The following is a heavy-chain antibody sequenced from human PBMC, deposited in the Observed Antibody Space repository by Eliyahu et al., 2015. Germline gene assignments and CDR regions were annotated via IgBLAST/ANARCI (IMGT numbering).Heavy chain of an antibody. D-gene: IGHD1-1*01. V-gene: IGHV3-23*04. Sequence: EVQVVESGGDLVQPGGSLXLSCAASGFXFXAXAMSWVRQAPGKGLDWVSSISASGDSVFYAXSVKGRFTISRDNSKNTLYLQXNSLRAEDTAVYHCAAYHWGQPLRYYFDYWGQGTLVTVSS. CDR1: GFXFXAXA. J-gene: IGHJ4*02. CDR2: ISASGDSV. CDR3: AAYHWGQPLRYYFDY.